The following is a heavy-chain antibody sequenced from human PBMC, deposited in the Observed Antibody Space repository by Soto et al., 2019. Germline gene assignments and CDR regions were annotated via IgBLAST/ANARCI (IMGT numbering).Heavy chain of an antibody. V-gene: IGHV1-18*01. D-gene: IGHD5-18*01. CDR1: GYTFTSYG. CDR3: ARWANPAEGTSGYSYTHSYYYYGMDV. Sequence: ASVKVSCKASGYTFTSYGISWVRQAPGQGLEWMGWISAYNGNTNYAQKLQGRVTMTTDTSTSTAYMELRSLRSDDTAVYYCARWANPAEGTSGYSYTHSYYYYGMDVWGQGTTVTVSS. CDR2: ISAYNGNT. J-gene: IGHJ6*02.